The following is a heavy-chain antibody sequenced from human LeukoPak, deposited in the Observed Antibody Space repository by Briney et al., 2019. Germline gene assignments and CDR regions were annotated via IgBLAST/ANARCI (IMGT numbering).Heavy chain of an antibody. CDR3: TRDVSHILKKVYSFESLANYMAV. Sequence: PGGSLTLSCAASGFTFDDFALTWVRQAPGKGLEWVSSINWDGRSTGYGDSVKGRFTISRDNAKNALFLQLNSLRVEDTAVYYSTRDVSHILKKVYSFESLANYMAVWGQGTTVTVSS. CDR1: GFTFDDFA. D-gene: IGHD5-18*01. J-gene: IGHJ6*03. V-gene: IGHV3-20*04. CDR2: INWDGRST.